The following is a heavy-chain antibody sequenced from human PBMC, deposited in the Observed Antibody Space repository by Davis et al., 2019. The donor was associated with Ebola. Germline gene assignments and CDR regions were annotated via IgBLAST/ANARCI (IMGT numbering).Heavy chain of an antibody. CDR1: GFTFDDYA. Sequence: PGGSLRLSCAASGFTFDDYAMHWVRQAPGKGLEWVSGISWNSGSIGYADSVKGRFTISRDNAKNSLYLQMNSLRAEDTALYYCAKDIRSSSSRYYYYYGMDVWGQGTTVTVSS. V-gene: IGHV3-9*01. J-gene: IGHJ6*02. D-gene: IGHD6-6*01. CDR2: ISWNSGSI. CDR3: AKDIRSSSSRYYYYYGMDV.